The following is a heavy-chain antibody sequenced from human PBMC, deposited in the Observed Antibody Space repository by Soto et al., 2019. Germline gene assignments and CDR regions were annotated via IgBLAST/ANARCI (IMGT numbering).Heavy chain of an antibody. Sequence: QVQLVQSGAEVKKPGSSVKVSCTASGGTFNSYTINWVRQAPGQGLEWVGRVNPIVGMSNSAQKFQGRVTITADKSPSKAYMDLTSLKSEDTAVYYCATSYGSGSAHFDSWGQGTLVTVSS. J-gene: IGHJ4*02. CDR3: ATSYGSGSAHFDS. CDR2: VNPIVGMS. D-gene: IGHD3-10*01. CDR1: GGTFNSYT. V-gene: IGHV1-69*02.